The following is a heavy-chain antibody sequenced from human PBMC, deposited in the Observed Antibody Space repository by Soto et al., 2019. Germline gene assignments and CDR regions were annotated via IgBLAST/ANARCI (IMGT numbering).Heavy chain of an antibody. J-gene: IGHJ3*02. CDR3: ARASHCSGGSCYPGAFDI. V-gene: IGHV4-34*01. Sequence: QVQLQQWGAGLLKPSETLSLTCAVYGGSFSGYYWSWIRQPPGKGLEWIGEINHSGSTNYNPSLKSRVTISVDTSKNQFSLKLSSVTAADTAVYYCARASHCSGGSCYPGAFDIWGQGTMVTVSS. D-gene: IGHD2-15*01. CDR2: INHSGST. CDR1: GGSFSGYY.